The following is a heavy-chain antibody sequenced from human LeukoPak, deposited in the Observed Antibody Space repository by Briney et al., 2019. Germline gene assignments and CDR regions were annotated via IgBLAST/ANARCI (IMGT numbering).Heavy chain of an antibody. Sequence: GGSLRLSCAASGFTFSDYEMNWVRQAPGKGLEWLSHISVSGTTIHYADSVKGRFTISRDNAKNSVYLQMTSLRAEDTAVYYCARGGSYLSAFDIWGQGTMVTVSS. D-gene: IGHD1-26*01. J-gene: IGHJ3*02. CDR2: ISVSGTTI. V-gene: IGHV3-48*03. CDR3: ARGGSYLSAFDI. CDR1: GFTFSDYE.